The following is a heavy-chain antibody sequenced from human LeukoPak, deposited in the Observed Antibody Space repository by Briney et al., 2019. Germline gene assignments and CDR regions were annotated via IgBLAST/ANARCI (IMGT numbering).Heavy chain of an antibody. CDR1: GYIFTGYY. D-gene: IGHD4/OR15-4a*01. J-gene: IGHJ6*03. Sequence: ASVKVSCKASGYIFTGYYMHWVRQAPGHGLEWMGWINLNSGDTNYAQKFQGRVTMTRDTSISTAYMELSWLRSDDTAVYYCAVNYVYGDHAHRNPGAYYYMDVWGKGTTVTVSS. CDR3: AVNYVYGDHAHRNPGAYYYMDV. V-gene: IGHV1-2*02. CDR2: INLNSGDT.